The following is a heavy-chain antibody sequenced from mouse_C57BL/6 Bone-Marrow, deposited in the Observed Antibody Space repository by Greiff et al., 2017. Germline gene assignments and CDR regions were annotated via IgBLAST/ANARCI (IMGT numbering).Heavy chain of an antibody. CDR1: GFSLTSYG. D-gene: IGHD2-3*01. CDR2: IWRGGST. Sequence: QLQQSGPGLVQPSQSLSITCTVSGFSLTSYGVHWVRQSPGKGLEWLGVIWRGGSTAYNAAFMSRLSITKDNSKSQVFFKMNSLQADDTAIYYCAKFDGYPYAMDYWGQGTSVTVSS. V-gene: IGHV2-5*01. J-gene: IGHJ4*01. CDR3: AKFDGYPYAMDY.